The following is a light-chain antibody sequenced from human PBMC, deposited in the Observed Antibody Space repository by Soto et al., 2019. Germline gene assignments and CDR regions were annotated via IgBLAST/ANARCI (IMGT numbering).Light chain of an antibody. V-gene: IGLV1-40*01. CDR3: QSYDSSLSGSNWV. CDR2: GNS. CDR1: SSNIGAGYD. Sequence: QSVLTQPPSVSGASGQRVTISCTGTSSNIGAGYDVHWYQQLPGTAPKLLIYGNSNRPSGVPDRFSGSKSGTSASLAITDLQAEDEADYYCQSYDSSLSGSNWVFGGGTKLTVL. J-gene: IGLJ3*02.